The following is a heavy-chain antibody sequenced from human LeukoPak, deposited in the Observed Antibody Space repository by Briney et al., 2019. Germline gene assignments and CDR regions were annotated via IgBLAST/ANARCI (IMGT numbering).Heavy chain of an antibody. D-gene: IGHD3-22*01. CDR1: GGTFGSHA. Sequence: SVKVSCKASGGTFGSHAISWVRQAPGQGLEWMGGIIPIFGTANYAQKFQGRVTITADESTSTAYMELSSLRSEDTAVYYCARGVSISSGYYEDYWGQGTLVTVSS. J-gene: IGHJ4*02. CDR2: IIPIFGTA. V-gene: IGHV1-69*13. CDR3: ARGVSISSGYYEDY.